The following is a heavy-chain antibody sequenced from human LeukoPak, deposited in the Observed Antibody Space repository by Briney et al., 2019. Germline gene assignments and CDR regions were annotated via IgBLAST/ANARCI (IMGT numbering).Heavy chain of an antibody. CDR3: AGDSDDSSGYFDY. CDR1: GFTFSSYG. J-gene: IGHJ4*02. V-gene: IGHV3-33*01. Sequence: GRSLRLSCAASGFTFSSYGMHWVRQAPGKGLEWVAVIWYDGSNKYYADSVKGRFTISRDNSKNTLYLQMNSLRAEDTAVYYCAGDSDDSSGYFDYWGQGTLVTVSS. D-gene: IGHD3-22*01. CDR2: IWYDGSNK.